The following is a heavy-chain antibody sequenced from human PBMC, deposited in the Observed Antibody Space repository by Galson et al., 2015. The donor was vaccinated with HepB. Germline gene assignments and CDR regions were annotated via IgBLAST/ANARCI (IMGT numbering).Heavy chain of an antibody. CDR3: ARDSHGGFYSPWYYFDY. J-gene: IGHJ4*02. D-gene: IGHD3-3*01. Sequence: SLRLSCAASGFTFSGYAMHWVRQAPGKGLEWLAVIWHDGSENYYADSVKGRFTISRDNSKNTFYVQMNSLRAEDTAVYFCARDSHGGFYSPWYYFDYWGQGTLVIVSS. CDR1: GFTFSGYA. V-gene: IGHV3-33*01. CDR2: IWHDGSEN.